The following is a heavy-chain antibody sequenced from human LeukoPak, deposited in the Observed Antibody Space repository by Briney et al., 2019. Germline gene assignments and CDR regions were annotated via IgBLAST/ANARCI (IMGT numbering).Heavy chain of an antibody. J-gene: IGHJ6*03. CDR2: IWYDGSNR. CDR3: ARDHADCSGGRCHSISHYFYMDV. CDR1: GFTFSSYG. D-gene: IGHD2-15*01. V-gene: IGHV3-33*01. Sequence: PGGSLRLSCAASGFTFSSYGMHWVRQAPGKGLEWVAVIWYDGSNRYFADSVKGRFTISRDNSKNTLCLQMNSLRAEDTAVYYCARDHADCSGGRCHSISHYFYMDVWGKGTTVTVSS.